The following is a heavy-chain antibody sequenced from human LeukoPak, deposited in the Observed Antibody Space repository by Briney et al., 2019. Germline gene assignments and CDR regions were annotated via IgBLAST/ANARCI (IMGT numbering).Heavy chain of an antibody. CDR2: ISAYNGNT. V-gene: IGHV1-18*01. Sequence: GASVKVSCKASGYTFTSYGISWVRQAPGQGLEWMGWISAYNGNTNYAQKLQGRVTMTTDTSTSTAYMELRSLRSDDTAVYYCARVPSITIFGVVIDYYMDVWGKGTTVTVSS. CDR3: ARVPSITIFGVVIDYYMDV. CDR1: GYTFTSYG. D-gene: IGHD3-3*01. J-gene: IGHJ6*03.